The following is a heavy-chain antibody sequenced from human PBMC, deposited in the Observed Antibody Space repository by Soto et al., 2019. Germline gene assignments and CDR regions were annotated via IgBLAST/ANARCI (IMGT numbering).Heavy chain of an antibody. J-gene: IGHJ4*02. CDR2: ISDSGGDT. V-gene: IGHV3-23*01. CDR3: AKGLRGGYPGSRIFDY. D-gene: IGHD3-10*01. CDR1: GFSFSTYA. Sequence: GGSLRISCAASGFSFSTYAMNWVRQAPGKGLEWVSVISDSGGDTKFADSVKGRFTMSRDNSKNTLYLQMDSLRADDTAVYYCAKGLRGGYPGSRIFDYWGQGTPVTVSS.